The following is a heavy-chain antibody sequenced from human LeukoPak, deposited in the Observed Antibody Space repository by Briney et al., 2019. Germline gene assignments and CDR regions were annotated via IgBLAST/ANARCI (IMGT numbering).Heavy chain of an antibody. CDR1: GYTFTSYG. Sequence: ASVKVSCKASGYTFTSYGISWVRQAPGQGLEWMGWISAYNGNTNYAQKLQGRVTMTTDTSTSTAYMELRSLRSDDTAVYYCARDKALYCSGGSCYPARYYYYGMDVWGQGTTVTVSS. CDR3: ARDKALYCSGGSCYPARYYYYGMDV. J-gene: IGHJ6*02. V-gene: IGHV1-18*01. D-gene: IGHD2-15*01. CDR2: ISAYNGNT.